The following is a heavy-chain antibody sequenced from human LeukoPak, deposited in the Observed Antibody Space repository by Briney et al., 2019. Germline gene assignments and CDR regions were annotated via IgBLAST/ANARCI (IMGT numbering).Heavy chain of an antibody. D-gene: IGHD6-13*01. J-gene: IGHJ6*02. V-gene: IGHV3-33*01. CDR2: IWYDGSNK. CDR1: GSTFSSYG. Sequence: GGSLRLSCAASGSTFSSYGMHWVRQAPGKGLEWVAVIWYDGSNKYYADSVKGRFTISRDNSKNTLYLQMNSLRAEDTAVYYCARALRGSSWSPGYYYYGMDVWGQGTTVTVSS. CDR3: ARALRGSSWSPGYYYYGMDV.